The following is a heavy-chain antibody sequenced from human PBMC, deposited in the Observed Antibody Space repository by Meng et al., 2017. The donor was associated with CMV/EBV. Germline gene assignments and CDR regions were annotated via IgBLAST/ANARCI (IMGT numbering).Heavy chain of an antibody. V-gene: IGHV3-48*04. CDR2: ISSSSSTI. CDR3: ARGWNYVDQRVFDY. D-gene: IGHD1-7*01. CDR1: GFTFSSYS. J-gene: IGHJ4*02. Sequence: GESLKISCAASGFTFSSYSMNWVRQAPGKGLEWVSYISSSSSTIYYADSVKGRFTISRDNAKNSLYLQMNSLRAEDTAVYYCARGWNYVDQRVFDYWGQGILVTVSS.